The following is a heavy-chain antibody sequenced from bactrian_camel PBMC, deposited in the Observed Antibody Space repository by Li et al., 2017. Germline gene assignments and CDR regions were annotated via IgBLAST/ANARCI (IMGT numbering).Heavy chain of an antibody. D-gene: IGHD1*01. J-gene: IGHJ4*01. CDR1: APTFRRDA. CDR3: AACGSEY. CDR2: INSFGSTT. Sequence: VQLVESGGGLVHPGESLRLSCECSAPTFRRDAMMWVRQAQGKGLEWVSGINSFGSTTYYKESMKGRFTISRDNAKNMVYLQLNRLQTEDTAMYYCAACGSEYWGQGTQVTVS. V-gene: IGHV3S40*01.